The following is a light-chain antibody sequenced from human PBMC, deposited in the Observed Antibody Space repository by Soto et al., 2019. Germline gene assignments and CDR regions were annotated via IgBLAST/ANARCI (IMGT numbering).Light chain of an antibody. CDR2: AAS. V-gene: IGKV1-39*01. J-gene: IGKJ5*01. CDR1: QSISSY. Sequence: DIQMTQSPCSLSASVGDRGTIRCRASQSISSYLNWYQQKPGKAPKLLIYAASSLQSGVPSRFSGSGSGTDFTLTISSLQPEDFATYYCQQSYSTPPITFGQGTRLEIK. CDR3: QQSYSTPPIT.